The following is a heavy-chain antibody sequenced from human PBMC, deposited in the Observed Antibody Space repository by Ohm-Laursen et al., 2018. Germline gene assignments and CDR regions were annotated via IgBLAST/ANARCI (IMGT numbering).Heavy chain of an antibody. CDR1: GFNFGTHN. D-gene: IGHD3-3*01. J-gene: IGHJ3*01. V-gene: IGHV3-33*01. CDR3: ARDRTVYGVGNGLDALDV. CDR2: LWYDGSNK. Sequence: SLRLSCTASGFNFGTHNMDWVRQAPGKGLEWVSLLWYDGSNKLYAESVKGRFTISRDTSKKTLYLQMSALSAEDTAVYYCARDRTVYGVGNGLDALDVWGQGAMVTVSS.